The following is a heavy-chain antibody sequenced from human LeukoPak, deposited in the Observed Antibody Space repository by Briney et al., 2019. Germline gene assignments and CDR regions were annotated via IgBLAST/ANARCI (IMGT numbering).Heavy chain of an antibody. CDR2: ISSSDSTI. V-gene: IGHV3-48*03. Sequence: PGGSLRLSCAASGFTFSSYEMNWVRQAPGKGLEWVSYISSSDSTIYYADSVKGRFTISRDNAKDSLYLQMNSLRAEDTAVYYCARDPSLVTYYFDYWGQGILVTVSS. CDR3: ARDPSLVTYYFDY. D-gene: IGHD4-23*01. J-gene: IGHJ4*02. CDR1: GFTFSSYE.